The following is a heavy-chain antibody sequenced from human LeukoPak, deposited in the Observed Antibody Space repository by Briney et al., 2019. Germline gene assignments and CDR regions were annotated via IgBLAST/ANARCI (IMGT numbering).Heavy chain of an antibody. V-gene: IGHV3-30*02. CDR3: AKGRAELKSTWIQLSGTH. CDR1: GFTFSSYG. CDR2: IRYDGSNK. D-gene: IGHD5-18*01. J-gene: IGHJ4*02. Sequence: PGGSLRLSCAASGFTFSSYGMHWVRQAPGKGLEWVAFIRYDGSNKYYADSVKGRFTISRDNSKNTLYLQMNSLRAEDTAVYYCAKGRAELKSTWIQLSGTHWGQGTLVTVSS.